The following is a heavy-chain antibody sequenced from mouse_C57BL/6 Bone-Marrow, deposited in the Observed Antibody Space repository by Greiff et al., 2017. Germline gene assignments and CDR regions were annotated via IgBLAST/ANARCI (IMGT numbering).Heavy chain of an antibody. CDR2: ISSGSSTI. CDR3: ARGYGSSSYWYFDV. CDR1: GFTFSDYG. V-gene: IGHV5-17*01. J-gene: IGHJ1*03. Sequence: DVMLVESGGGLVKPGGSLKLSCAASGFTFSDYGMHWVRQAPEKGLEWVAYISSGSSTIYYADTVKGRFTISRDNAKNTLFLKMTSLGSEDTAMYYWARGYGSSSYWYFDVWGTGTTVTVSS. D-gene: IGHD1-1*01.